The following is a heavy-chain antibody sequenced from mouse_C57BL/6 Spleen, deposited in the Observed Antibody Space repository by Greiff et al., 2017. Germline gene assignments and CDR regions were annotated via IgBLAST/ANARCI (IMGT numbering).Heavy chain of an antibody. CDR1: GFTFSDYG. D-gene: IGHD3-2*02. J-gene: IGHJ4*01. CDR3: ARKTAQAPYYAMDY. Sequence: EVNLVESGGGLVKPGGSLKLSCAASGFTFSDYGMHWVRQAPEKGLEWVAYISSGSSTIYYADTVKGRFTISRDNAKNTLFLQMTSLRSEDTAMYYCARKTAQAPYYAMDYWGQGTSVTVSS. V-gene: IGHV5-17*01. CDR2: ISSGSSTI.